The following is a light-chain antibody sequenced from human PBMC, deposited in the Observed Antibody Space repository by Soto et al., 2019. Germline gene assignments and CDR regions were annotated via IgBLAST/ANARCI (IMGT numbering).Light chain of an antibody. CDR2: GAS. CDR1: QSVDSTF. CDR3: QQYMSSVT. J-gene: IGKJ1*01. Sequence: EVVLTQSPGSLSLSPGQRDTLSCRASQSVDSTFFAWYQKKPGQAPRLLIYGASKRATGIPDRFSGSGSGTDFTLIISRLEPEDFAVYYCQQYMSSVTFGQGTKVEIK. V-gene: IGKV3-20*01.